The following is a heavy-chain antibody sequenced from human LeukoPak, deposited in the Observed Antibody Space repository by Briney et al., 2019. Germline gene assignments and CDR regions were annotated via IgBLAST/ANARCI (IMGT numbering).Heavy chain of an antibody. CDR2: TSSSGNTI. CDR3: AEGASIAARYDAFYI. CDR1: GFTFSNAW. J-gene: IGHJ3*02. Sequence: GGSLRLSCAASGFTFSNAWMSWVRQAPGKGLEWVSYTSSSGNTISYADSVKGRFTISRDNAKNSLYLQVISLRAEDTAGYYWAEGASIAARYDAFYIWGQKTMVTVSS. V-gene: IGHV3-11*04. D-gene: IGHD6-6*01.